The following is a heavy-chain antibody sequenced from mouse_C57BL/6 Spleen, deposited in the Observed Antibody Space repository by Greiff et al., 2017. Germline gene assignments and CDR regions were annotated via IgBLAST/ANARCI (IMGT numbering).Heavy chain of an antibody. D-gene: IGHD1-1*01. Sequence: QVQLKQSGTELVKPGASVTLSCKASGYTFTSYWMHWVKPRPVQGLEWIGNINPSTGGTNYNQKFKSKAILTADKSSSTAYLELSSLTSEDSAVYYCTRESTTVIEPYDLDYWGQGTTVTVSS. CDR1: GYTFTSYW. J-gene: IGHJ4*01. V-gene: IGHV1-53*01. CDR3: TRESTTVIEPYDLDY. CDR2: INPSTGGT.